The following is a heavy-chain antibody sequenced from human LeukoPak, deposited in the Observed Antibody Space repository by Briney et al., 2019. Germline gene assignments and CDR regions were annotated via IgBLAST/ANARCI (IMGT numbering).Heavy chain of an antibody. Sequence: SETLSLTCTVSGGSISSYYWSWIRQPPGKGLEWIGEINHSGSTNYNPSLKSRVTISVDTSKNQFSLKLSSVTAADTAVYYCARRRTNYYGSGSYFDYWGQGTLVTVSS. CDR1: GGSISSYY. J-gene: IGHJ4*02. CDR3: ARRRTNYYGSGSYFDY. CDR2: INHSGST. V-gene: IGHV4-34*01. D-gene: IGHD3-10*01.